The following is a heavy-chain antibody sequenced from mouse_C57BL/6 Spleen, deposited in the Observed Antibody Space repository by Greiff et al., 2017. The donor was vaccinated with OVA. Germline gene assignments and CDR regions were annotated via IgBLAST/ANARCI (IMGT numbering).Heavy chain of an antibody. D-gene: IGHD2-4*01. CDR3: ARHYDGFAY. Sequence: EVQLQQSGPELVKPGASVKMSCKASGYSFTGYYMHWVKQSSEKSLEWIGEINPSTGGTSYNQKFKGKATLTVDKSSSTAYMQLKSLTSEDSAVYYCARHYDGFAYWGQGTLVTVSA. CDR1: GYSFTGYY. V-gene: IGHV1-43*01. CDR2: INPSTGGT. J-gene: IGHJ3*01.